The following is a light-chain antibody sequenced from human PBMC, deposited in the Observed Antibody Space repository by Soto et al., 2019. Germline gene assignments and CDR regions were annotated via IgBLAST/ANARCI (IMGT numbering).Light chain of an antibody. J-gene: IGLJ3*02. CDR2: EVS. Sequence: QYALTQPTSVSGSPGQSITISCTGTYSDVGGYNPVSWYQQHPGKAPKMLIFEVSTRPSGISHRFSGSKSGDTASLTISGLQAEDEDDYYCVSYIESTVTHWVFGAVTKLTVL. V-gene: IGLV2-14*03. CDR3: VSYIESTVTHWV. CDR1: YSDVGGYNP.